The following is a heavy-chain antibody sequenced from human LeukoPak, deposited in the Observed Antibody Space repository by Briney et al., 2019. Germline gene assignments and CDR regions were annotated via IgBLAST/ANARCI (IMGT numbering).Heavy chain of an antibody. CDR3: ARGGDKNVM. D-gene: IGHD3-10*01. Sequence: PGGSLSLSCVVSGFTFIEYRMTWFRQSPWLFLEWVANIKEDGGQKHYVDSVKGRFTIFRDNAKNTVYLQMDSLRAEDTAVYYCARGGDKNVMGGQGTLVTVSS. CDR1: GFTFIEYR. V-gene: IGHV3-7*03. CDR2: IKEDGGQK. J-gene: IGHJ4*02.